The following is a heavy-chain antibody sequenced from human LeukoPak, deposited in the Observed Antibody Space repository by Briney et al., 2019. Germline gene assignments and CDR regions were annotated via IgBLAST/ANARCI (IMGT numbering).Heavy chain of an antibody. D-gene: IGHD3-9*01. V-gene: IGHV4-34*01. Sequence: SETLSLTCAVYGGSFSGYYWSWIRQPPGKGLEWIGEINHSGSTNYNPSLKSRVTISVDTSKNQFSLKLSSVPAADTAVYYCARGLQYYDILTGYYHLSYFDYWGQGTLVTVSS. J-gene: IGHJ4*02. CDR3: ARGLQYYDILTGYYHLSYFDY. CDR2: INHSGST. CDR1: GGSFSGYY.